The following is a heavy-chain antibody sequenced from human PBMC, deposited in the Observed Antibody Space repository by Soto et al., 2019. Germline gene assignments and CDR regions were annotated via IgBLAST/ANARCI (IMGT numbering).Heavy chain of an antibody. CDR2: ISYDGSNK. J-gene: IGHJ4*02. D-gene: IGHD5-18*01. Sequence: QVQLVESGGGVVQPGRSLRLSCAASGFTFSSYGMHWVRQAPGKGLEWVAVISYDGSNKYYADSVKGRFTISRDNSKNTLYLQMNSLRAEDTAVYYCAKPPWVTIDEYYFDYWGQGTLVTVSS. V-gene: IGHV3-30*18. CDR3: AKPPWVTIDEYYFDY. CDR1: GFTFSSYG.